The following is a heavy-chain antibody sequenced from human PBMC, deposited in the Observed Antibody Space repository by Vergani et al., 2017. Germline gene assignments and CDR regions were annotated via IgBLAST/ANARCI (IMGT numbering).Heavy chain of an antibody. CDR3: AREGYDYWSGYAAYYYYGMDV. J-gene: IGHJ6*02. D-gene: IGHD3-3*01. V-gene: IGHV4-61*02. CDR2: IYTSGST. Sequence: QVQLQESGPGLVKPSQTLSLTCTVSGGSISSGSYYWSWIRQPAGKGLEWIGRIYTSGSTNYTPSLKSRVTISVDTSKNQFSLNLSSVTAADTAVYYCAREGYDYWSGYAAYYYYGMDVWGQGP. CDR1: GGSISSGSYY.